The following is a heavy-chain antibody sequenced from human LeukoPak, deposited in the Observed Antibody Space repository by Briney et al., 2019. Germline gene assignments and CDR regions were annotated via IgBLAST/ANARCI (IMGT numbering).Heavy chain of an antibody. CDR2: IYDTGST. CDR1: GDSLRSNNYY. Sequence: PSETLSLTCTVSGDSLRSNNYYWGWIRQPPGRGLEWIGSIYDTGSTFYNPSLKSRVIISVDTSKNQFSLKLSSVTAADTAVYYCARYDYGGNREYFQHWGQGTLVTVSS. J-gene: IGHJ1*01. D-gene: IGHD4-23*01. V-gene: IGHV4-39*01. CDR3: ARYDYGGNREYFQH.